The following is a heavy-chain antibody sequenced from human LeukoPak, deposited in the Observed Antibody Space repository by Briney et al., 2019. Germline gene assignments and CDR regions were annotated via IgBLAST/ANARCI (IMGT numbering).Heavy chain of an antibody. CDR3: ASRLSGSYQYYYYYMDV. D-gene: IGHD3-10*01. V-gene: IGHV3-23*01. CDR1: GFTFSSYG. Sequence: GGSLRLSCAASGFTFSSYGMSWVRQAPGKGLEWVSAISGSGGSTYYADFVKGRFTISRDNSKNTLYLQMNSLRAEDTAVYYCASRLSGSYQYYYYYMDVWGKGTTVTISS. CDR2: ISGSGGST. J-gene: IGHJ6*03.